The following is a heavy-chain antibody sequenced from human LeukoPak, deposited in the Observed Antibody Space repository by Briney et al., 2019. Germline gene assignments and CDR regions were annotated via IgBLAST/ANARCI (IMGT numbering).Heavy chain of an antibody. CDR2: IYYSGST. CDR1: GGPISSYY. CDR3: ARVWFGELPDAFDI. D-gene: IGHD3-10*01. J-gene: IGHJ3*02. Sequence: SETLSLTCTVSGGPISSYYWSWIRQPPGKGLEWIGYIYYSGSTNYNPSLKSRVTISVDTSKNQFSLKLSSVTAADTAVYYCARVWFGELPDAFDIWGQGTMVTVSS. V-gene: IGHV4-59*01.